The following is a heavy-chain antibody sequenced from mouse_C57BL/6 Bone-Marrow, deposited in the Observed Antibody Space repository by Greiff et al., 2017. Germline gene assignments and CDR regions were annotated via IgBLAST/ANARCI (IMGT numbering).Heavy chain of an antibody. V-gene: IGHV5-17*01. Sequence: EVHLVESGGGLVKPGGSLKLSCAASGFTFSDYGMHWVRQAPEQGLEWVAYISSGSSTIYYADTVKGRFTISRDNAKNTLFLQMTSLRSEDTAMYYCARPGRGFAYWGQGTLVTVSA. CDR2: ISSGSSTI. D-gene: IGHD3-3*01. CDR3: ARPGRGFAY. J-gene: IGHJ3*01. CDR1: GFTFSDYG.